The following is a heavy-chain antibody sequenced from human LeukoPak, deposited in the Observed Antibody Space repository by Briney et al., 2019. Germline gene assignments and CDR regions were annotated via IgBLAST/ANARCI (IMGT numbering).Heavy chain of an antibody. CDR1: GYIFTGYY. J-gene: IGHJ4*02. CDR3: AITPARYFDWSPIDY. Sequence: ASVKVSCKASGYIFTGYYLHWVRQAPGQGLEWMGWINPDSGDTNYAQKFQGRVTMTRDTSISTAYMELSRLRSDDTAVYYCAITPARYFDWSPIDYWGQGTLVTVSS. V-gene: IGHV1-2*02. CDR2: INPDSGDT. D-gene: IGHD3-9*01.